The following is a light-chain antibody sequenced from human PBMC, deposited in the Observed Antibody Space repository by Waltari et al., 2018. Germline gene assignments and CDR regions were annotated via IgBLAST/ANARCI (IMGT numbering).Light chain of an antibody. CDR1: STNVGGYNL. V-gene: IGLV2-23*02. CDR3: LSYSGRSDYV. Sequence: QSALTQPASVSGSPGQAITISCTGTSTNVGGYNLVSWYRQYPGKAPGLMIFGVSERPSGISNRLSGSKSGNTATLTSSGLQAEDEADYYCLSYSGRSDYVFGTGTRV. J-gene: IGLJ1*01. CDR2: GVS.